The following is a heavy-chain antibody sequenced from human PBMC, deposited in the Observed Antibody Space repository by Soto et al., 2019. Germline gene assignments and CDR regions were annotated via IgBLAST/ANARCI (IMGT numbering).Heavy chain of an antibody. CDR3: AKRGWGWTKPIDY. V-gene: IGHV3-23*01. Sequence: EVQLLESGGGLVQPGGSLRLSCAASGFTFSSYAMSWVRQAPGKGLEWVSAISGSGGSTYYAVSVKGRFTISRDNSKNTLYLQMNSLRAEDTAVYYCAKRGWGWTKPIDYWGQGTLVTVSS. CDR1: GFTFSSYA. J-gene: IGHJ4*02. CDR2: ISGSGGST. D-gene: IGHD6-19*01.